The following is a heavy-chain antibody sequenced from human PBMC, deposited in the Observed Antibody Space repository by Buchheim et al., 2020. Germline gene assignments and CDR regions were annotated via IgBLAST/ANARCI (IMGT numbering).Heavy chain of an antibody. CDR3: ASHSGYDLSHYYYGMDV. V-gene: IGHV4-39*01. D-gene: IGHD5-12*01. CDR2: IYYSGST. CDR1: GGSISSSSYY. J-gene: IGHJ6*02. Sequence: QLQLQESGPGLVKPSETLSLTCTVSGGSISSSSYYWGWIRQPPGKGLEWIGSIYYSGSTYYNPSLKSRVTISVDTSKNQFSLKLSSVTAADTAVYYCASHSGYDLSHYYYGMDVWGQGTT.